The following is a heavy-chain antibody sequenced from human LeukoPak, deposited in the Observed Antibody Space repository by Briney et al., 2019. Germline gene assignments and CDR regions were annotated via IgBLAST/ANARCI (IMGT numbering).Heavy chain of an antibody. CDR2: IGTYGGDT. Sequence: TSRISWVRQAPGQGLEWMGWIGTYGGDTYYAQKFQGRITVTTDTSTSTVYMELRNLRSDDTAVYYCARDLWNFYDDSGYNRDFDSWGQGTLDTVSS. V-gene: IGHV1-18*01. CDR1: TSR. J-gene: IGHJ5*01. D-gene: IGHD3-22*01. CDR3: ARDLWNFYDDSGYNRDFDS.